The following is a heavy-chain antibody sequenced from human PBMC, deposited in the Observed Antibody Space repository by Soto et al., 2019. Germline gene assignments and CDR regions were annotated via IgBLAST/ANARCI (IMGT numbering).Heavy chain of an antibody. CDR1: VYSFTSHC. Sequence: GESLKISCKGSVYSFTSHCIGWVRQMPGKGLEYMWIIWPGDSDTRYSPSFQGQVTISADKSTSTAYQQLSSLKASDTAMYYCARPFDSSGCFDYWGQGTRVTVSS. J-gene: IGHJ4*02. V-gene: IGHV5-51*01. CDR2: IWPGDSDT. CDR3: ARPFDSSGCFDY. D-gene: IGHD6-19*01.